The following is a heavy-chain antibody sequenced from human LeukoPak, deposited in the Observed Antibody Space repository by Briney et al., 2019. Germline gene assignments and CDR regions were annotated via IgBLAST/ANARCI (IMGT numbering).Heavy chain of an antibody. CDR1: GFTFSSYG. CDR3: AREAAYYGSGRGDC. Sequence: GGSLRLSCAASGFTFSSYGMNWVRQAPGKGLEWLSYLSNTGNIHYAQSVKGRFTISRDNAKNSLFLQMNSLRVEDTAVYYCAREAAYYGSGRGDCWGQGTLVTVSS. V-gene: IGHV3-21*06. D-gene: IGHD3-10*01. J-gene: IGHJ4*02. CDR2: LSNTGNI.